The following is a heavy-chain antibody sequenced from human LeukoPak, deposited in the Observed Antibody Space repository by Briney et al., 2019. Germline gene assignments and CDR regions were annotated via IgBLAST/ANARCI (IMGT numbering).Heavy chain of an antibody. CDR1: GFTVSSNY. CDR2: IYSGGST. Sequence: GGSLRLSCAASGFTVSSNYMSWVRQAPGKGLEWVSVIYSGGSTYYEDSVKGRFTISRDNSKNTLYLQMNSLRAEDTAVYYCARDRYDSSGYYSDFWGQGTLVTVSS. V-gene: IGHV3-53*01. J-gene: IGHJ4*02. D-gene: IGHD3-22*01. CDR3: ARDRYDSSGYYSDF.